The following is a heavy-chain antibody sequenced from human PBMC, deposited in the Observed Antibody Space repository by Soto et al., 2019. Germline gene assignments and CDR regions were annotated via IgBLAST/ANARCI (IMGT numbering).Heavy chain of an antibody. J-gene: IGHJ5*02. Sequence: SETLSLTCTVSGGSISSGGYYWSWIRQHPGKGLEWIGYIYYSGSTYYNPSLKSRVTISVDTSKNQFSLKLSSVTAADTAVYYCARVDPYGSGSYYWFDPWGQGTLVTVSS. V-gene: IGHV4-31*03. CDR3: ARVDPYGSGSYYWFDP. CDR1: GGSISSGGYY. D-gene: IGHD3-10*01. CDR2: IYYSGST.